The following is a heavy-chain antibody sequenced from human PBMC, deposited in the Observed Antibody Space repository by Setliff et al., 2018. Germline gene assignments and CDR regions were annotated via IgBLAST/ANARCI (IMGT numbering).Heavy chain of an antibody. CDR1: GGTFSSYA. V-gene: IGHV1-69*10. D-gene: IGHD2-21*02. Sequence: ASVKVSCKASGGTFSSYAISWVRQAPGQGLEWMGGIIPILGIANYAQKFQGRVTITADKSTSTAYMELSSLRSEDTAVYYCARGGAGRYGGDGDYWGQGTLVTVSS. J-gene: IGHJ4*02. CDR2: IIPILGIA. CDR3: ARGGAGRYGGDGDY.